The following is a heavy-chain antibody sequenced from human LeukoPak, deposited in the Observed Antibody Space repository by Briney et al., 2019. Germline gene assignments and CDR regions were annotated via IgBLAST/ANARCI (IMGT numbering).Heavy chain of an antibody. CDR1: GFTFSSYG. CDR2: ISYDGSNK. D-gene: IGHD3-10*01. CDR3: AKGAQYYGSGSHRRGHYFDS. Sequence: QPGGSLRLSCAASGFTFSSYGMHWVRQAPGKGLEWVAVISYDGSNKYYADSVKGRFTISRDNSKNTLYLQMSSLRAEDTAVYYCAKGAQYYGSGSHRRGHYFDSWGQGTLVTVSS. J-gene: IGHJ4*02. V-gene: IGHV3-30*18.